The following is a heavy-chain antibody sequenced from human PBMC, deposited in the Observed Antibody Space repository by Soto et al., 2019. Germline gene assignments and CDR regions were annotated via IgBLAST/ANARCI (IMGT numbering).Heavy chain of an antibody. J-gene: IGHJ4*02. CDR3: AKDLYSGYDFDY. D-gene: IGHD5-12*01. Sequence: EVQLLESGGGLVQPGGSLRLSCAASGFTFSSYAMSWVRQAPGKGLEWVSAISGSGGSTYYADSVKGRFTISRDNSKNTLYLQMNSRRAEDTAVYYCAKDLYSGYDFDYWGQGTLVTVSS. CDR2: ISGSGGST. CDR1: GFTFSSYA. V-gene: IGHV3-23*01.